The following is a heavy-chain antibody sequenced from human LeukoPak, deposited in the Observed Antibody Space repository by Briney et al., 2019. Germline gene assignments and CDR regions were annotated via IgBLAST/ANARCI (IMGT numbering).Heavy chain of an antibody. D-gene: IGHD3-10*01. CDR2: ITNSGTT. CDR1: GESISSHY. Sequence: PSETLSLTCNVSGESISSHYWSWTRQSPGKGLEWIGYITNSGTTKFNPSLKSRVTMSVDTSKNQFSLKLSSVTAADTAVYYCARDLIVPDAMTGSGSYSTDYWGQGTLATVSS. J-gene: IGHJ4*02. V-gene: IGHV4-59*11. CDR3: ARDLIVPDAMTGSGSYSTDY.